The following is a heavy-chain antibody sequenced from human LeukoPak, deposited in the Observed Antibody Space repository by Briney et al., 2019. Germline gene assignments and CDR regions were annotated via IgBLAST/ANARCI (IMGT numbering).Heavy chain of an antibody. CDR2: ISGSGDST. V-gene: IGHV3-23*01. J-gene: IGHJ4*02. CDR1: GSTFSSYA. D-gene: IGHD3-3*01. Sequence: GGSLRLSCAASGSTFSSYAMSWVRQAPGKRLEWISVISGSGDSTYYADSVKGRFTISRDNSKNTLFLQMNSLRAEDTAVYYCAKNYDFWSGIGSYFDYWGQGTLVTVSS. CDR3: AKNYDFWSGIGSYFDY.